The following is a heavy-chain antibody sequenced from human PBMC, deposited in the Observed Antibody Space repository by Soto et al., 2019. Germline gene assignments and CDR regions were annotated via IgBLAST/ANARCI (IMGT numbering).Heavy chain of an antibody. Sequence: EVQLVESGGGLVQPGRSLRLSCAASGFNFDDYAMNWVRQFPGKGLEWVSGISWNSGSIGYADSVKGRFIISRDNGKNFVYLQLNSVRPEVTALYYCIRGGRYCSGGSCYSGAFDAWGQGTMVTVSS. D-gene: IGHD2-15*01. V-gene: IGHV3-9*01. J-gene: IGHJ3*01. CDR3: IRGGRYCSGGSCYSGAFDA. CDR1: GFNFDDYA. CDR2: ISWNSGSI.